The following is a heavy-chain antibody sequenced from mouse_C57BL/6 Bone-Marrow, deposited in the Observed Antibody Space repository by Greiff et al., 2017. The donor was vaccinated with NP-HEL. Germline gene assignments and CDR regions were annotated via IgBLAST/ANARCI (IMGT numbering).Heavy chain of an antibody. CDR1: GYSITSDY. Sequence: EVKVEDSGPGLAKPSQTLSLTCSVTGYSITSDYWNWIRKFPGNKLEYMGYISYSGSTYYNPSLKSRISITRDTSKNQYYLQLNSVTTEDTATYYCARSMMVTPYYFDYWGQGTTLTVSS. J-gene: IGHJ2*01. D-gene: IGHD2-3*01. CDR2: ISYSGST. V-gene: IGHV3-8*01. CDR3: ARSMMVTPYYFDY.